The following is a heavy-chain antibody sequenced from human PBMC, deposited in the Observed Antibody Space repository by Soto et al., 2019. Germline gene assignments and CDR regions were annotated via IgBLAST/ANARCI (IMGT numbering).Heavy chain of an antibody. D-gene: IGHD3-22*01. CDR2: ISSSGSTI. Sequence: GGSLRLSCAASGFTFSSYEMNWVRQAPGKGLEWVSYISSSGSTIYYADSVKGRFTISRDNAKNSLYLQMNSLRAEDTAVYYCARYNYYDSSGLNHDAFDIWGQGTMVTVSS. CDR1: GFTFSSYE. J-gene: IGHJ3*02. V-gene: IGHV3-48*03. CDR3: ARYNYYDSSGLNHDAFDI.